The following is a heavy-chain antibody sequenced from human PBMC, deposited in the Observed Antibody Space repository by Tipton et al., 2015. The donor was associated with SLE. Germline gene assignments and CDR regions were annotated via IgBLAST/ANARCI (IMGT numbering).Heavy chain of an antibody. V-gene: IGHV1-2*02. CDR2: IDPNSGDT. CDR3: ARYVPSRPQRIDV. J-gene: IGHJ6*03. Sequence: QVQLVQSGDEMKKPGASVKVSCKASGYTFTGYYIHWVRQAPGQGLEWMGWIDPNSGDTNYAQKFQGRVTMTRDTSISTAYMELSRLRSDDTAVDYCARYVPSRPQRIDVWGKGTTVTVSS. CDR1: GYTFTGYY. D-gene: IGHD6-6*01.